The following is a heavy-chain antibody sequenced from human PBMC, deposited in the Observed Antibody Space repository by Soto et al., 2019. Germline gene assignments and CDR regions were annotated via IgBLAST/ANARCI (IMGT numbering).Heavy chain of an antibody. D-gene: IGHD2-2*01. J-gene: IGHJ5*02. V-gene: IGHV1-69*08. CDR3: ARDGPNERGSSTSCLAP. Sequence: QVQLVQSGAEVKKPGSSVKVSCKASGGTFSSYTISWVRQAPGQGLEWMGRIIPILGIANYAQKFQGRVTITADKATSTAYMELSSLRSEDTAVYYCARDGPNERGSSTSCLAPWGQGTLVTVSS. CDR1: GGTFSSYT. CDR2: IIPILGIA.